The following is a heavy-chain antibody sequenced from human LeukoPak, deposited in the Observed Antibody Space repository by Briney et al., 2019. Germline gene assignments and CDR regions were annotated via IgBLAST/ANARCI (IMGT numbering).Heavy chain of an antibody. CDR2: ITGSGGRT. V-gene: IGHV3-23*01. D-gene: IGHD2-8*02. J-gene: IGHJ4*02. CDR3: ADIVPGARD. CDR1: GLTFTSSA. Sequence: GGSLRLSCVASGLTFTSSAMSWVRQAPGRALEWVSAITGSGGRTYYADSVKGRFTISRDNAKNTLYLQMNTLRVEDTAVYYCADIVPGARDWGQGTLVTISS.